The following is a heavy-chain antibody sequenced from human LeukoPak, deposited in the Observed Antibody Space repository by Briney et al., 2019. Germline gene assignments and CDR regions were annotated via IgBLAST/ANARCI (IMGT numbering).Heavy chain of an antibody. D-gene: IGHD3-16*02. CDR3: ARAYRDYVWGSHQGYSDYYYMDV. CDR2: MNPNSGNT. J-gene: IGHJ6*03. Sequence: GASVKVSCKASGYTFTSYDINWVRQATGQGLEWMGWMNPNSGNTGYAQKFQGRVTITRNTSISTAYMELSSLRAEDTAVYFCARAYRDYVWGSHQGYSDYYYMDVWGKGTTVTVSS. V-gene: IGHV1-8*03. CDR1: GYTFTSYD.